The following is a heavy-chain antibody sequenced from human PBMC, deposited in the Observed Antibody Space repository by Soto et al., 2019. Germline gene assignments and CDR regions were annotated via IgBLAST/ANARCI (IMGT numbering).Heavy chain of an antibody. Sequence: QVQLVQSGGEVKKPGASVRVSCKASGYTFNIYGISWVRQAPGQGLEWVGWISAYNGKPHYGPKFEGRVTLTTNTPTNTAYMELRSLRSDDTAVYYCARASQAYQLIPNFYYYCGMDVWGQGTTVTVSS. J-gene: IGHJ6*02. CDR1: GYTFNIYG. CDR2: ISAYNGKP. D-gene: IGHD2-2*01. V-gene: IGHV1-18*04. CDR3: ARASQAYQLIPNFYYYCGMDV.